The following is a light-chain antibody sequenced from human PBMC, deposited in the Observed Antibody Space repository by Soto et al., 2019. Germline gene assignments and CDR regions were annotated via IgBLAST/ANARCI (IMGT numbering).Light chain of an antibody. V-gene: IGKV3-20*01. CDR3: QQYGSSPYT. CDR1: QSVSSSY. CDR2: GPS. Sequence: EIVLTQSPGTLSLSPGERATLSCRASQSVSSSYLAWYQQKPGQAPRLRIYGPSSRATGIPDRFSGSGSGTDFNLTISRLEPEDFEVYYCQQYGSSPYTFGQGTKREIK. J-gene: IGKJ2*01.